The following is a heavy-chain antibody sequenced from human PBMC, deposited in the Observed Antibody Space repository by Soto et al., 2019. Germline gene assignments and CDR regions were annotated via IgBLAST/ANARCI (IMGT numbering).Heavy chain of an antibody. CDR2: ISNNNRHT. V-gene: IGHV3-11*05. Sequence: GGSLRLSCAASGITLSDYYMSWIRQAPGKGLEWVSYISNNNRHTNYADSVKGRFTISKDNAKNTLYLQMNSLRAEDTAVYCCAKVLYDYYYYAMDVWGQGTTVTVSS. J-gene: IGHJ6*02. CDR1: GITLSDYY. CDR3: AKVLYDYYYYAMDV. D-gene: IGHD2-15*01.